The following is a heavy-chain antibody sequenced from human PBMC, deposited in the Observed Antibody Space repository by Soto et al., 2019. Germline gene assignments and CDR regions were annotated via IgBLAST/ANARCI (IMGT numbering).Heavy chain of an antibody. CDR3: AKEGLAPFDI. Sequence: QLQLQESGPGLMKPSETLSLTCTVSGGSISSSSYYWGWNRQPPGKGLEWIGSIYYSGSTYYNPSLKSRVTISVDTSKNQFSLKLSSVTAADTAVYYCAKEGLAPFDIWGQGTMVTVSS. CDR2: IYYSGST. V-gene: IGHV4-39*01. J-gene: IGHJ3*02. CDR1: GGSISSSSYY.